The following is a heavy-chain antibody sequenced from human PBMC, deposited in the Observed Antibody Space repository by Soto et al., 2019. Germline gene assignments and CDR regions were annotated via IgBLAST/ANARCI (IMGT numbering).Heavy chain of an antibody. Sequence: QVQLVQSVAEVKKPGSSVKFSCKASGGTVSSYAISWVRQAPGQGHEWMGGIIPIFGTANYAQKFQGRGTITADESTSTAYMELSSLRSEDAAVYYCARAMVRGVLGLGDDYDYGMYVWGQGTTVTVSS. CDR3: ARAMVRGVLGLGDDYDYGMYV. CDR2: IIPIFGTA. V-gene: IGHV1-69*01. CDR1: GGTVSSYA. D-gene: IGHD3-10*01. J-gene: IGHJ6*02.